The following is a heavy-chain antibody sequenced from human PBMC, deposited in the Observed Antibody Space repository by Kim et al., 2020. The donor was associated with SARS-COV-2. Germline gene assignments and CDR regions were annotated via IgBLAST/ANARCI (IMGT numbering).Heavy chain of an antibody. CDR3: ASGPLQGGMDV. CDR1: GFFFSTDS. V-gene: IGHV3-21*01. J-gene: IGHJ6*02. D-gene: IGHD2-15*01. CDR2: ISGDSRYI. Sequence: GGSLRLSCEASGFFFSTDSMHWVRQAPGKGLEWVSSISGDSRYIYYADSVRGRLTVSRDNAKRSLYLQMNGLGVDDTAVYYCASGPLQGGMDVWGQGTKVTVSS.